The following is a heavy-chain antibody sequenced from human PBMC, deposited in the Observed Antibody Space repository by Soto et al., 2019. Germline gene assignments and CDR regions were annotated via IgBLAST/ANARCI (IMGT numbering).Heavy chain of an antibody. J-gene: IGHJ3*01. CDR2: IHHDGNT. CDR3: ATPRDYNNYLDAFGV. Sequence: SETLSLTCTVSGASVTSSTYYWARIRQPPGKGLEWVGSIHHDGNTYYNPSLKSRVTISIDTSTNQFSLRLSSMTAADTAVFYCATPRDYNNYLDAFGVWGQGTMVTVSS. D-gene: IGHD4-4*01. CDR1: GASVTSSTYY. V-gene: IGHV4-39*01.